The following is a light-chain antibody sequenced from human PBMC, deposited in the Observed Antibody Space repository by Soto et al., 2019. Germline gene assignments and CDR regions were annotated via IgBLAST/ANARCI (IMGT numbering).Light chain of an antibody. CDR1: QSVSSSY. Sequence: EIVVTQSPGTLSLSPGERATLSCRASQSVSSSYLAWYQQKPGQAPRLLIYGASSRATGIPDRFSGSGSGTDFTLTISRLAPEDFAVYYCQQYGSSPWTVGQGTKVEIK. J-gene: IGKJ1*01. CDR2: GAS. V-gene: IGKV3-20*01. CDR3: QQYGSSPWT.